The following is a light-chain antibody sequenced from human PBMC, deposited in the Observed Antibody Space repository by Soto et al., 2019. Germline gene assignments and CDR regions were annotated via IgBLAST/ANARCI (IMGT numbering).Light chain of an antibody. J-gene: IGLJ2*01. CDR3: QVWDSSRDQKV. Sequence: SYELTQPPSVSVAPGKTATITCGGNNIGSKSVHWYQQKAGQAPAVVIYHDSDRPSGIPERFSGSNSGNTATLTISRVEAGDEADYYCQVWDSSRDQKVFGGGTKLTVL. CDR2: HDS. CDR1: NIGSKS. V-gene: IGLV3-21*04.